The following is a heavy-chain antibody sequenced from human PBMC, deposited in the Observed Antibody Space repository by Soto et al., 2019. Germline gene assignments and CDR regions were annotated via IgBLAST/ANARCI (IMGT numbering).Heavy chain of an antibody. CDR3: ARDIFLPTYRIAVAGTGIDY. V-gene: IGHV3-33*01. D-gene: IGHD6-19*01. CDR2: IWYDGSNK. J-gene: IGHJ4*02. CDR1: GFTFSSYG. Sequence: PGGSLRLSCAASGFTFSSYGMHWVRQAPGKGLEWVAVIWYDGSNKYYADSVKGRFTISRDNSKNTLYLQMNSLRAEDTAVYYCARDIFLPTYRIAVAGTGIDYWGQGTLVTAPQ.